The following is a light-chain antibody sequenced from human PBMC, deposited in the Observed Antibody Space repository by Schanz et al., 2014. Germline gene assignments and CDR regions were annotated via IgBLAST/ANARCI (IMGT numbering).Light chain of an antibody. J-gene: IGLJ3*02. CDR1: SRDVGVYNY. CDR2: DVS. V-gene: IGLV2-8*01. Sequence: QSALTQPASVSGSPGQSITISCTGTSRDVGVYNYVSWYQQYPGKVPKLIIYDVSERPSGVPDRFSGSKSGNTASLTVSGLQAEDEADYYCSSYVGSNNWVFGGGTKLTVL. CDR3: SSYVGSNNWV.